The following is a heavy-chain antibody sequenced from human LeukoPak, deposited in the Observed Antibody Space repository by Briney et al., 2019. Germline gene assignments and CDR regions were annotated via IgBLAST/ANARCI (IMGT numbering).Heavy chain of an antibody. V-gene: IGHV1-18*01. CDR3: ARARITMVRAAGPNDYGMDV. CDR1: GYTFTSYG. D-gene: IGHD3-10*01. J-gene: IGHJ6*02. CDR2: ISAYNGNT. Sequence: ASVKVSCKASGYTFTSYGISWVRQAPGQGLEWMGWISAYNGNTNYAQKLQGRVTMTTDTSTSTAYMELRSLRSDDTAVYYCARARITMVRAAGPNDYGMDVWGQGTTVTVSS.